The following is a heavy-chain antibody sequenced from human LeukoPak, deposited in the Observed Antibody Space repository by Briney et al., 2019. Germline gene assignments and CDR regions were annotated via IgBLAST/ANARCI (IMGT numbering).Heavy chain of an antibody. Sequence: TGGSLSLSCAASGFTVSSNYMSWVRQAPGKGLEWVSVIYSGGSTYYADSVKGRFTISRDNAKNSLYLQMNSLRAEDTALYYCARVVLSRGERDYWGQGTLVTVSS. J-gene: IGHJ4*02. CDR1: GFTVSSNY. D-gene: IGHD5-24*01. V-gene: IGHV3-53*01. CDR2: IYSGGST. CDR3: ARVVLSRGERDY.